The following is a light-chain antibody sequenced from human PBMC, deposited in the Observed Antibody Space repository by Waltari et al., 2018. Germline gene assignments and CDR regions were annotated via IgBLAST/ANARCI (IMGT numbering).Light chain of an antibody. CDR3: ATWDASLTGWV. CDR1: SSNIGRIP. CDR2: SNN. V-gene: IGLV1-44*01. Sequence: QSVLTQPPSASGTPGQRVPISFSGSSSNIGRIPVNWYQQLPGTAPKLLIHSNNQRPSGVPDRFSVSKSGTSASLAISGLQSEDEADYYCATWDASLTGWVFGGGTKLTVL. J-gene: IGLJ2*01.